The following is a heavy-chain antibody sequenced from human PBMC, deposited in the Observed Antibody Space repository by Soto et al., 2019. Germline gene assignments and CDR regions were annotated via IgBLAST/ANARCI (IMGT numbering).Heavy chain of an antibody. CDR1: GFTFSSYA. Sequence: QVQLVESGGGVVQPGRSLRLSCAASGFTFSSYAMHWVRQAPGKGLEWVAVISYDGSNKYYADSVKGRFTISRDNSKNKLYLQMNSLRAEDTAVYYCARDGWAVAGFDYWGQGTLVTVSS. CDR3: ARDGWAVAGFDY. D-gene: IGHD6-19*01. J-gene: IGHJ4*02. V-gene: IGHV3-30-3*01. CDR2: ISYDGSNK.